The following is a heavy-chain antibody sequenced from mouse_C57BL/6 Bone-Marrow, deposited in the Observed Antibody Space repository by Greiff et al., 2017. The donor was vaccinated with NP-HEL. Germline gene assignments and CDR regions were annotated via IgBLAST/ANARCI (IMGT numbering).Heavy chain of an antibody. CDR3: AREGLGLYYFDY. V-gene: IGHV3-6*01. CDR1: GYSITSGYY. CDR2: ISYDGSN. D-gene: IGHD3-1*01. J-gene: IGHJ2*01. Sequence: DVKLQESGPGLVKPSQSLSLTCSVTGYSITSGYYWNWIRQFPGNKLEWMGYISYDGSNNYNPSLKNRISITRDTSKNQFFLKLNSVTTEDTATYYCAREGLGLYYFDYWGQGTTLTVSS.